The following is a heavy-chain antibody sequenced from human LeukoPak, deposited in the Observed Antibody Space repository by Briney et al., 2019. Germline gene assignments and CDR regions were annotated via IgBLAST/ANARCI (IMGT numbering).Heavy chain of an antibody. Sequence: GGSLRLSCAASGFTFSSYGMHWVRQAPGKGLEWVAFIRYDGSNKYYADSVKGRFTISRDNSKNTLYLQMNSLRAEDTAVYYCAKSIAAAGPAEYFQHWGQGTLVTVSS. D-gene: IGHD6-13*01. CDR1: GFTFSSYG. J-gene: IGHJ1*01. V-gene: IGHV3-30*02. CDR3: AKSIAAAGPAEYFQH. CDR2: IRYDGSNK.